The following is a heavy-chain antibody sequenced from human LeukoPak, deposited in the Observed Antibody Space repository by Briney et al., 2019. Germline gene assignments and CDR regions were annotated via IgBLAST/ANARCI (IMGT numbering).Heavy chain of an antibody. CDR3: SRDHMGIVVVPAAMSFDY. CDR2: ISAYNGNT. D-gene: IGHD2-2*01. J-gene: IGHJ4*02. CDR1: GYTFTSYG. V-gene: IGHV1-18*01. Sequence: ASVKVSCKASGYTFTSYGISWVRQAPGQGLEWMGWISAYNGNTNYAQKLQGRVTMTTDTSTSTAYMELRSLRSDDTAVYYCSRDHMGIVVVPAAMSFDYWGQGTLVTVSS.